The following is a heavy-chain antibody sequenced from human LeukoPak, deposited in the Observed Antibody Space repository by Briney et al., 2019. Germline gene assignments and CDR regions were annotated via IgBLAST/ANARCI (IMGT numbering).Heavy chain of an antibody. J-gene: IGHJ4*02. CDR1: GGSISPYY. D-gene: IGHD3-16*01. Sequence: SETLSLTCTVSGGSISPYYWAWFRHPPGKGLEYIGDIYTSGTTSYSPSLQSRVPISLDTSKNQFPLRLSSVTAADAAIYYCARLRAYKTTHQFYFDYWGQGILVTVSS. CDR2: IYTSGTT. CDR3: ARLRAYKTTHQFYFDY. V-gene: IGHV4-4*09.